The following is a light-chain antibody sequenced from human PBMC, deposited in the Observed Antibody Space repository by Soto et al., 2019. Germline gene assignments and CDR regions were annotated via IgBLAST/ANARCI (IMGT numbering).Light chain of an antibody. Sequence: IVLTKSPGTLSLSPGKRATLSCRASQSVSSNLAWYQQKPGQAPRLLIYGASTRATGIPARFSGSGSGTEFTLTISSLQSEDFAVYYCQQYNNLPLITFGQGTRLEIK. CDR1: QSVSSN. J-gene: IGKJ5*01. CDR3: QQYNNLPLIT. V-gene: IGKV3-15*01. CDR2: GAS.